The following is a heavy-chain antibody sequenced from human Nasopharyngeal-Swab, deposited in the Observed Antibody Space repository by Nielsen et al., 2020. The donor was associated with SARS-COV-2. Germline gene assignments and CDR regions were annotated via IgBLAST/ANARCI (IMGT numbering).Heavy chain of an antibody. Sequence: SETLSLTCTVSGGSISSGGYYWSWIRQHPGKGLEWIGYIYYSGSTYYNPSLKSRVTISVDTSKNQFSLKLSSVTAADTAVYYCARLLGGFYYGSGSYSPFDWFDPCGQGTLVTVSS. D-gene: IGHD3-10*01. CDR3: ARLLGGFYYGSGSYSPFDWFDP. V-gene: IGHV4-31*03. CDR2: IYYSGST. J-gene: IGHJ5*02. CDR1: GGSISSGGYY.